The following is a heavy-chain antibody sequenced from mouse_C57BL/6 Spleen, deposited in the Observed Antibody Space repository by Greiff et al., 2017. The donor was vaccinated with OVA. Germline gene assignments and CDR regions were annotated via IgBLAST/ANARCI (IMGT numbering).Heavy chain of an antibody. J-gene: IGHJ3*01. D-gene: IGHD4-1*01. CDR2: IYPGDGDT. V-gene: IGHV1-82*01. CDR3: ARSLTGTLDY. CDR1: GYAFSSSW. Sequence: LQESGPELVKPGASVKISCKASGYAFSSSWMNWVKQRPGKGLEWIGRIYPGDGDTNYNGKFKGKATLTADKSSSTAYMQLSSLTSEDSAVYFCARSLTGTLDYWGQGTLVTVSA.